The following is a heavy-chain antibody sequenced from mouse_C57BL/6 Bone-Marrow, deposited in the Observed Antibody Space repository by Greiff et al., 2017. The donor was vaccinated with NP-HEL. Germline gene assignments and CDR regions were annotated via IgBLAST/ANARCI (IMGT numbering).Heavy chain of an antibody. D-gene: IGHD3-1*01. Sequence: DVQLQESGPGLVKPSQSLSLTCSVTGYSITSGYYWNWIRQFPGNKLEWMGYISYDGSNNYNPSLKNRISITRDTSKNQFFLKLNSVTTEDTATYYCARSSHSYWYFDVWGTGTTVTVSS. CDR1: GYSITSGYY. CDR2: ISYDGSN. CDR3: ARSSHSYWYFDV. J-gene: IGHJ1*03. V-gene: IGHV3-6*01.